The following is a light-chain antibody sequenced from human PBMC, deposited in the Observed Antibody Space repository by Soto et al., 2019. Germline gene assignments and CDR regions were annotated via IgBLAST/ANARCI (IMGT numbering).Light chain of an antibody. V-gene: IGKV3-15*01. CDR3: QQYSFCHAWT. CDR2: DSA. CDR1: HSVSSN. J-gene: IGKJ1*01. Sequence: EIKMTQSPATLSVTKGERATISCRASHSVSSNLSWYQQKPGQAPRLLIYDSATSATGGPARFSGSGSGTEFTLTISSLQSEDFSVYYCQQYSFCHAWTFGQGTKVDI.